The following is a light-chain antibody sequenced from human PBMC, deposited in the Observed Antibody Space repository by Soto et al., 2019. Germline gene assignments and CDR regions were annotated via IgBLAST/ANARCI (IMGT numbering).Light chain of an antibody. J-gene: IGLJ3*02. CDR3: AAWDDSLSGPV. CDR2: GNT. CDR1: TSNIGAGYD. Sequence: QSVLTQPPSVSGAPGQRVTISCIGSTSNIGAGYDVHWYQQFPGTAPKLLIHGNTNRPSGVPDRFSGSKSGTSASLAISGLRSDDESDYYCAAWDDSLSGPVFGGGTKLTVL. V-gene: IGLV1-40*01.